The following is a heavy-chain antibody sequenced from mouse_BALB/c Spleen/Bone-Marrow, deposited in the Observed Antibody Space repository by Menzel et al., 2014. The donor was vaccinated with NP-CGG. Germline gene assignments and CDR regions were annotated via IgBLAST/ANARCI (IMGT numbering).Heavy chain of an antibody. CDR2: ISSGSSTI. D-gene: IGHD4-1*01. Sequence: EVQLVESGGGLVQPGGSRKLSCAASGFTFSSFGMHWVRQAPEKGLEWVAYISSGSSTIYYADTVKGRFTISRDNPKNTLYLQMPSLRSEDTAMYYCATGTRAMDYWGQGTSVTVSS. CDR3: ATGTRAMDY. CDR1: GFTFSSFG. V-gene: IGHV5-17*02. J-gene: IGHJ4*01.